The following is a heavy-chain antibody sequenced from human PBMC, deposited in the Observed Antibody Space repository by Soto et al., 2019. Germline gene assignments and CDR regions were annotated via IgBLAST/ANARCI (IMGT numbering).Heavy chain of an antibody. CDR3: AREDEARGSYFLSEYYYYGMDV. V-gene: IGHV1-69*13. J-gene: IGHJ6*02. Sequence: SVKGSCKASGGTFSSYAISWVRQAPGQGRDWMGGIIPIFGTANYAQKFQGRVTITADESTSTAYMELSSLRSEDTAVYYCAREDEARGSYFLSEYYYYGMDVWGQGTTVTVSS. CDR2: IIPIFGTA. D-gene: IGHD1-26*01. CDR1: GGTFSSYA.